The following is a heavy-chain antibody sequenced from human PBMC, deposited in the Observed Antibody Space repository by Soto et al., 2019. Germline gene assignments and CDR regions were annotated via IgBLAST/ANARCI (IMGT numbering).Heavy chain of an antibody. V-gene: IGHV4-30-2*01. CDR2: IYHSGST. CDR3: ARGLGP. CDR1: GGSISSGGYF. D-gene: IGHD3-10*01. Sequence: QLQLQESGSGLVKPSQTLSLTCVVSGGSISSGGYFWSWIRQPPGKGLEWIGYIYHSGSTFYNPSLKSRFTRSVDRSKNQFSLKLSSVTAADTAVYYCARGLGPWGQGTLVTVSS. J-gene: IGHJ5*02.